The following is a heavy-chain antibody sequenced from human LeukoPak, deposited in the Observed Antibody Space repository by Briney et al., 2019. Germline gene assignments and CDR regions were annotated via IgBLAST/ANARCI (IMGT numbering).Heavy chain of an antibody. Sequence: GGSLRLSCAASGFTFDDYTMHWVRQAPGKGLEWVSLISWDGGSTYYTDSVKGRFTISRDNSKNSLYLQMNSLRTEDTALYYCAKDITPSSKSGYFDYWGQGTLVTVSS. CDR2: ISWDGGST. CDR3: AKDITPSSKSGYFDY. J-gene: IGHJ4*02. D-gene: IGHD4-11*01. V-gene: IGHV3-43*01. CDR1: GFTFDDYT.